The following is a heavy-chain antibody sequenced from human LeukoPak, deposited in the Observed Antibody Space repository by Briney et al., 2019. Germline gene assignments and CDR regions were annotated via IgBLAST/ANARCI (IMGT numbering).Heavy chain of an antibody. CDR3: ARAYDILTGGLDY. J-gene: IGHJ4*02. Sequence: PGGSLRLSCAASGFTFSSYGMHWVRQAPGKGLEWVAVIWYDGSNKYYADSVKGRFTISRDNSKNTLYLQMNSLRAEDTAVYYCARAYDILTGGLDYWGQGTLVTVSS. D-gene: IGHD3-9*01. V-gene: IGHV3-33*01. CDR1: GFTFSSYG. CDR2: IWYDGSNK.